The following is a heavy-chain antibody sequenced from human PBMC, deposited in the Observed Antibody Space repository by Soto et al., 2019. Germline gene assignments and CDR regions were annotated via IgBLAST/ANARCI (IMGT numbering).Heavy chain of an antibody. CDR1: AFTFSSYW. CDR2: ITQYGSEK. V-gene: IGHV3-7*01. Sequence: DVRLVESGGTLVQRGGSLRLSCAASAFTFSSYWMSWVRQAPGKGLERVANITQYGSEKYYVDSVRGRFTISRDNAKNALYLQMNSLRAEDTAVYYCARVRRAGWFGELLGDYYGMDVWGQGTTVIVSS. D-gene: IGHD3-10*01. CDR3: ARVRRAGWFGELLGDYYGMDV. J-gene: IGHJ6*02.